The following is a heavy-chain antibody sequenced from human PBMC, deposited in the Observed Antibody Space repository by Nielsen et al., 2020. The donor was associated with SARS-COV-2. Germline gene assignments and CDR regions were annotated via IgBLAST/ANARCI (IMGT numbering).Heavy chain of an antibody. CDR2: INWNGGST. Sequence: WIRQPPGKGLEWVSGINWNGGSTGYADSVKGRFTISRDNAKNSLYLQMNSLRAEDTAVYYCARDTTYYDFWSGPTQDNWFDPWGQGTLVTVSS. CDR3: ARDTTYYDFWSGPTQDNWFDP. V-gene: IGHV3-20*03. J-gene: IGHJ5*02. D-gene: IGHD3-3*01.